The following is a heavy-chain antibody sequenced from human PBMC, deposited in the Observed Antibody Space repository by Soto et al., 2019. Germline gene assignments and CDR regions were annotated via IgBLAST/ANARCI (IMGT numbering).Heavy chain of an antibody. Sequence: EVQLVQSGAEVKKPGESLKISCKGSGYSFTSYWIGWVRQMPGKGLEWMGIIYPGDSDTRYSPSFQGQVTISADKSISTAYLQWSSLKASDTAMYYCARLGEWELTRGGGGCFDYWGQGTLVTVSS. D-gene: IGHD1-26*01. CDR3: ARLGEWELTRGGGGCFDY. CDR1: GYSFTSYW. J-gene: IGHJ4*02. V-gene: IGHV5-51*01. CDR2: IYPGDSDT.